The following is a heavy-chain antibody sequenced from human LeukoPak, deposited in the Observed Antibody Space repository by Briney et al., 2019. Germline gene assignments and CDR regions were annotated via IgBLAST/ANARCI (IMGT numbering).Heavy chain of an antibody. J-gene: IGHJ6*02. D-gene: IGHD4-23*01. CDR3: AKLRGGGMDV. Sequence: SETLSLTCTVSGGSISSYYWSWIRQPPGKGLEWIGYIYYSGCTNYNPSLKSRVTISVDTSKNQFSLKLSSVTAADTAVYYCAKLRGGGMDVWGQGTTVTVSS. CDR1: GGSISSYY. V-gene: IGHV4-59*01. CDR2: IYYSGCT.